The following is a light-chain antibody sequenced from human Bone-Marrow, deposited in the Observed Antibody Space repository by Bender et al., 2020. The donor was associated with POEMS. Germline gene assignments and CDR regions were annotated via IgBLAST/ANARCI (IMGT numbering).Light chain of an antibody. Sequence: QTVVTQEPSLTVSPGGTVTLTCASSTGAVSSGYYANWFQKKAGQAPRSLIYNTENKHSWTPARFAGSLLGGKAALTLSSVQPEDEAEYCCLLYYGGAQLIFGGGTKLTVL. V-gene: IGLV7-43*01. CDR1: TGAVSSGYY. CDR3: LLYYGGAQLI. J-gene: IGLJ2*01. CDR2: NTE.